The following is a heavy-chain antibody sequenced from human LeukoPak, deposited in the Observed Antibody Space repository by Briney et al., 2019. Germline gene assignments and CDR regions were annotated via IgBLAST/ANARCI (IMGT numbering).Heavy chain of an antibody. CDR3: AKRRYCDDVRCCDFDY. CDR2: ISIGGDAT. CDR1: GFTFRSYA. J-gene: IGHJ4*02. D-gene: IGHD2-15*01. Sequence: PGGSLRLSCAASGFTFRSYAMNWVRQAPGKGLEWVSAISIGGDATYYADSVKGRFTISRDNSKNTLYLEMNSLRAGDTAIYYCAKRRYCDDVRCCDFDYWGQGTLVTVSS. V-gene: IGHV3-23*01.